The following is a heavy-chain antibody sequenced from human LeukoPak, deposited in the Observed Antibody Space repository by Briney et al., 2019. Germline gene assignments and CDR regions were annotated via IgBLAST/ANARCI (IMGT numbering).Heavy chain of an antibody. J-gene: IGHJ3*02. CDR1: GFTFSSYS. Sequence: GGSLRLSCAASGFTFSSYSMNWVRQAPGKGLEWVSSISSSSYIYYADSVKGRFTISRDNAKNSLYLQMNSLRAEDTALYYCAKSTYGGKLKEAFDIWGQGTMVTVSS. V-gene: IGHV3-21*04. CDR2: ISSSSYI. D-gene: IGHD4-23*01. CDR3: AKSTYGGKLKEAFDI.